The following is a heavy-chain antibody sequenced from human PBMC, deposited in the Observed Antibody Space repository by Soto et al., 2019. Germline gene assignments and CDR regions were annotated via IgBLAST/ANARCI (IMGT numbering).Heavy chain of an antibody. Sequence: SETLSLTCTVSGGSISSSSYYWGWIRQPPGKGLEWIGSIYYSGSTYYNPSLKSRVTISVDTSKNQFSLKLSSVTAADTAVYYCARSYDSSPVTDYWGQGTLVTVSS. CDR1: GGSISSSSYY. D-gene: IGHD3-22*01. V-gene: IGHV4-39*07. J-gene: IGHJ4*02. CDR2: IYYSGST. CDR3: ARSYDSSPVTDY.